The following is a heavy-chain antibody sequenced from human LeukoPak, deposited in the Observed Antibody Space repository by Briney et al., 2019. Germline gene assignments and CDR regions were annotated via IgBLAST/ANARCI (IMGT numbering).Heavy chain of an antibody. J-gene: IGHJ5*02. CDR2: IIPIFGTA. CDR3: ARRFYSESYSGNWFDP. CDR1: GGTFSSYA. D-gene: IGHD1-26*01. V-gene: IGHV1-69*13. Sequence: ASVKVSCKASGGTFSSYAISWVRQAPGQGLEWMGGIIPIFGTANYAQKFQGRVTITADESTSTAYMELSSLRSEDTAVYYCARRFYSESYSGNWFDPWGQGTLVTVSS.